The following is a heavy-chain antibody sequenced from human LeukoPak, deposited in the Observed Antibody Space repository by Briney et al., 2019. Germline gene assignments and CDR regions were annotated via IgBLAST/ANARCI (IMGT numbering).Heavy chain of an antibody. J-gene: IGHJ5*02. V-gene: IGHV4-34*01. D-gene: IGHD5-12*01. CDR1: GGSFSGYY. CDR2: INHSGST. Sequence: SETLSLTCAVYGGSFSGYYWSWIRQPPGKGLEWIGEINHSGSTNYNPSLKSRVTISGDTSKNQFSLKLSPVTAADTAVYYCARGREVATILGWFDPWGQGTLVIVSS. CDR3: ARGREVATILGWFDP.